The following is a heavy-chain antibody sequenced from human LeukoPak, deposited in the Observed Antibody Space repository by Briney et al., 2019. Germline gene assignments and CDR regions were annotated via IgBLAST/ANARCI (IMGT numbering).Heavy chain of an antibody. V-gene: IGHV1-2*02. CDR3: ARDKGAVGSDY. D-gene: IGHD1-26*01. J-gene: IGHJ4*02. CDR1: GYTFTGYY. Sequence: ASVKVSCKASGYTFTGYYIHWVRQAPGQGLEWMGWINPYTGDTNYAQKFQGRVTVTSDTSTSTAYMELSSLRSDDTAVYYCARDKGAVGSDYWGQGTLVTVSS. CDR2: INPYTGDT.